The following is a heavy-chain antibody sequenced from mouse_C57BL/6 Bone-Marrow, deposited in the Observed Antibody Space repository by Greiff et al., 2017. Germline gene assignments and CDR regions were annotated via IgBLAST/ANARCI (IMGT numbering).Heavy chain of an antibody. V-gene: IGHV1-81*01. CDR3: AREVRGFAY. CDR1: GYTFTSYG. CDR2: IYPRSGNP. J-gene: IGHJ3*01. Sequence: VQLQQSGAELARPGASVKLSCKASGYTFTSYGLSWVKQRTGQGLEWIGEIYPRSGNPYYNENFKGKSTLTADKSSSTAYMELRSLTSEDSAVYFCAREVRGFAYWGQGTLVTVSA.